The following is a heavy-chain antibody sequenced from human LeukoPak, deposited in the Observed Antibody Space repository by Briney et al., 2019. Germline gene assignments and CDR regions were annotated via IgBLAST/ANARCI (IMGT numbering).Heavy chain of an antibody. V-gene: IGHV1-46*01. CDR2: INPSGGST. J-gene: IGHJ3*02. CDR3: ARDLSSGYHAFDI. Sequence: ASVKVSCKASGYTFTSYYMHWVRQAPGQGPEWKGIINPSGGSTSYAQKFQGRVTMTRDTSTSTVYMELSSLRSEDTAVYYCARDLSSGYHAFDIWGQGTMVTVSS. CDR1: GYTFTSYY. D-gene: IGHD3-22*01.